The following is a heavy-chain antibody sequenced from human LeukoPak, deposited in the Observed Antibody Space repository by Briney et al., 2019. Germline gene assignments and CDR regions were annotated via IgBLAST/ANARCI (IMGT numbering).Heavy chain of an antibody. V-gene: IGHV4-59*08. CDR2: IYYSGST. CDR1: GGSISSYY. D-gene: IGHD2-15*01. CDR3: ARHRWLLPELPDYFDY. Sequence: SETLSLTCTVSGGSISSYYWSWIRQPPGKGLEWIGYIYYSGSTNYNPSLKSRVTISVDTSKNQFSLKRSSVNAADTAVYYCARHRWLLPELPDYFDYWGQGTLVTVSS. J-gene: IGHJ4*02.